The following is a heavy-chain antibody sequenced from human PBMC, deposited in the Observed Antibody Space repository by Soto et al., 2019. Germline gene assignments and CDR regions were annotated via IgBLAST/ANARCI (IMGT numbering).Heavy chain of an antibody. CDR1: GDSISSSY. D-gene: IGHD6-13*01. J-gene: IGHJ5*02. Sequence: QVQLQESGPGLVKPSETLSLSCTVSGDSISSSYWNWFRQTSDKRLEWIGRIHSTGGSHYNPSLSRRLTMSIDTSKKQFYLEMTSVTAADTAVYYCVRGVAAVGTDWFDPWVQGTLVTVSS. V-gene: IGHV4-4*07. CDR2: IHSTGGS. CDR3: VRGVAAVGTDWFDP.